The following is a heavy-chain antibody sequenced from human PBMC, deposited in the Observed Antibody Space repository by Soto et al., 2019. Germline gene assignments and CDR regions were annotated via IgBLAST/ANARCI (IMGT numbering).Heavy chain of an antibody. V-gene: IGHV1-24*01. Sequence: ASVKVSCKVSGYTLTELSMHWVRQAPGKGLEWMGGFDPEDGETIYAQKFQGRVTMTEDTSTDTAYMELSSLRSEDTAVYYCATDPREQYYSGSGAMDVWGQGTTVTVSS. D-gene: IGHD3-10*01. CDR2: FDPEDGET. CDR1: GYTLTELS. CDR3: ATDPREQYYSGSGAMDV. J-gene: IGHJ6*02.